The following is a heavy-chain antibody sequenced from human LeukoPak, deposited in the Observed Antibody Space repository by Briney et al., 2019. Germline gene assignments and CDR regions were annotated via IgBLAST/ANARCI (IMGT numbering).Heavy chain of an antibody. CDR2: IYYSGST. D-gene: IGHD3-10*01. Sequence: KSSETLSLTCTVSGGSISSYYWSWIRQPPGKGLEWIGYIYYSGSTNYNPSLKSRVTISVDTSKNQFSLKLSSVTAADTAVYYCAREGITMVRGVIRRWFDPWGQGTLVTVSS. J-gene: IGHJ5*02. CDR1: GGSISSYY. CDR3: AREGITMVRGVIRRWFDP. V-gene: IGHV4-59*12.